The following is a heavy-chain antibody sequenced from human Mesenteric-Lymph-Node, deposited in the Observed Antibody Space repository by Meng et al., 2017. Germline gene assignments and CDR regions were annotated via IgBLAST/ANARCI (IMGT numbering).Heavy chain of an antibody. CDR1: GFASSDYY. Sequence: GESLKISCAASGFASSDYYMSWIRQAPGKGLEWVSYISAGSSTIYYADSVKGRFTVSRDNAKNSLFLQMNSLRADDTAVYYCARHFCSGGSCNYYFDYWGQGTLVTVSS. D-gene: IGHD2-15*01. CDR3: ARHFCSGGSCNYYFDY. J-gene: IGHJ4*02. V-gene: IGHV3-11*04. CDR2: ISAGSSTI.